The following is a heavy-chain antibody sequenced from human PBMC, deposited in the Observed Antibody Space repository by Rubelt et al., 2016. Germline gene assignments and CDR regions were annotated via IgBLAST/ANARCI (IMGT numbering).Heavy chain of an antibody. CDR2: INPNSGGT. V-gene: IGHV1-2*02. Sequence: QVQLVQSGAEVKKPGSSVKVSCKASGGTSSSYAISWVRQAPGQGLEWMGWINPNSGGTNYAQKFKGRVTITRDTSISTAYMELSGLRSDDTAVYYCARDSEGRGAYYYYGMDVWGQGTTVTVSS. D-gene: IGHD3-10*01. CDR3: ARDSEGRGAYYYYGMDV. J-gene: IGHJ6*02. CDR1: GGTSSSYA.